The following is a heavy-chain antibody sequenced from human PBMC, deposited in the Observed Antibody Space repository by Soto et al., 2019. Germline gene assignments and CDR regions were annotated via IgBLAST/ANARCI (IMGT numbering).Heavy chain of an antibody. V-gene: IGHV3-7*02. Sequence: EVQLVESGGGLVQPGGSLRLSCVDSGFSFSSYWMSWVRQAPVKGLEWVGNIKQDGSEENYVASVKGRFTSSRDNAKNSMYLQMNSLRAEDTAVYYCARIAASGRGWDVWGQGTTVVVSS. D-gene: IGHD6-13*01. J-gene: IGHJ6*02. CDR1: GFSFSSYW. CDR3: ARIAASGRGWDV. CDR2: IKQDGSEE.